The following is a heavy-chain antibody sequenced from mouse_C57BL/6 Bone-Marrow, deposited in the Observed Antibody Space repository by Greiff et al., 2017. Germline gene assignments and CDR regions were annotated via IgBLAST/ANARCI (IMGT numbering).Heavy chain of an antibody. V-gene: IGHV3-6*01. CDR2: ISYDGSN. J-gene: IGHJ2*01. CDR1: GYSITSGYY. D-gene: IGHD4-1*01. CDR3: ARVSVGRGFDY. Sequence: EVKVEESGPGLVKPSQSLSLTCSVTGYSITSGYYWNWIRQFPGNKLEWMGYISYDGSNNYNPSLKNRISITRDTSKNQFFLKLNSVTTEDTATYYCARVSVGRGFDYWGQGTTLTVSS.